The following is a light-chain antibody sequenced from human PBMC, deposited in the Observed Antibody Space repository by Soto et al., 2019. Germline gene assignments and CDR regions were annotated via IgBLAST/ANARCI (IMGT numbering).Light chain of an antibody. V-gene: IGKV3-20*01. CDR3: QQYCNSSWQ. CDR2: GSS. Sequence: DIVVTQTPGTLSFSPGEGATLSCRSSLSVSSSYLAWYQQKPGWAPRRLIYGSSSRATRILDRLSGSGSGADFTFTSSRLGPEDVAVYYCQQYCNSSWQFGQGTNGDI. J-gene: IGKJ1*01. CDR1: LSVSSSY.